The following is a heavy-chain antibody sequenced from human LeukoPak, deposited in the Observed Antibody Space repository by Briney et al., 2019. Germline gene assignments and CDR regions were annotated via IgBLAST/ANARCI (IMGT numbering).Heavy chain of an antibody. CDR2: IFSGIST. Sequence: PGGSLRLSCAASGFTVSNIYMSWVRQAPGKGLEWVSVIFSGISTYHADSVKGRFTISRDNSKNTLYLQMNSLRAEDTAVYYCAKARDYGDYYFDYWGQGTLVTVSS. CDR1: GFTVSNIY. D-gene: IGHD4-17*01. J-gene: IGHJ4*02. CDR3: AKARDYGDYYFDY. V-gene: IGHV3-53*05.